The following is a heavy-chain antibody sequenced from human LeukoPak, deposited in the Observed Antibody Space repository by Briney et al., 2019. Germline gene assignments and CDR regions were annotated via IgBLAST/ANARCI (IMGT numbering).Heavy chain of an antibody. J-gene: IGHJ4*02. CDR2: INPSSGGT. D-gene: IGHD3-10*01. CDR1: GYKFTSYY. CDR3: ARDLYYGSGAYYNGWDY. Sequence: ASVKVSCKASGYKFTSYYMHWVRQAPGQGLEWMGIINPSSGGTTYAQKFQGRVTMTRDTSTSTVYMDPSGLRSEDTAVYYCARDLYYGSGAYYNGWDYWGQGTLVTVSS. V-gene: IGHV1-46*01.